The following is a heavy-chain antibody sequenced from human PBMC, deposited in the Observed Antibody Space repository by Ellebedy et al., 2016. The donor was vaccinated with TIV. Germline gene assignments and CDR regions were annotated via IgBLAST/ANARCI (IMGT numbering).Heavy chain of an antibody. CDR2: LDYTGRT. V-gene: IGHV4-39*01. CDR1: GGSITSSSYY. D-gene: IGHD5-12*01. Sequence: SETLSLXXTVSGGSITSSSYYWTWFRQPPGKGLEWIGSLDYTGRTYYNPSLQSRVTISIDTSKNRCSLKLSSVSAADTAVYYCARRALSGYSPDYWGQGTLVTVSS. J-gene: IGHJ4*02. CDR3: ARRALSGYSPDY.